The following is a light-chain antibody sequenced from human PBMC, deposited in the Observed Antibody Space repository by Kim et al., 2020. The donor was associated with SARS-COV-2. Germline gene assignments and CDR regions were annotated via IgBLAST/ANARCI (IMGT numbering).Light chain of an antibody. V-gene: IGLV4-69*01. J-gene: IGLJ3*02. CDR1: GGHGRYV. Sequence: ASVKRTCTRSGGHGRYVNAWHSHQQGKGPRYLMNLNSAGSHIKGDGIPVRFSGSGSGAGRYLTISGPQAEDEADYYCQTWDTGIRVFGGGTQLTVL. CDR3: QTWDTGIRV. CDR2: LNSAGSH.